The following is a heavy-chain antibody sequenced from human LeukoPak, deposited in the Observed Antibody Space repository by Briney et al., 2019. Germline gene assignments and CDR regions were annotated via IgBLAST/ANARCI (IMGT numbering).Heavy chain of an antibody. D-gene: IGHD1-26*01. V-gene: IGHV3-48*03. J-gene: IGHJ4*02. Sequence: GGSLRFSCAASGFTFSSYEMNWVRQAPGKGLEWISYISSSGNTIYYADSVKGRFTISRDNAKNSLYLQMNSLRAEDTAVYYCARDQEWELLDYWGQGSLVTVSS. CDR2: ISSSGNTI. CDR3: ARDQEWELLDY. CDR1: GFTFSSYE.